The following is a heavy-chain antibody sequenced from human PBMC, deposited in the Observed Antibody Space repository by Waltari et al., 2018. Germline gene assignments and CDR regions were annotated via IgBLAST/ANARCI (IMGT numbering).Heavy chain of an antibody. CDR1: GGSITRNRHY. J-gene: IGHJ3*01. CDR2: MSYNGAT. CDR3: ATYIGASIGTAAFDV. D-gene: IGHD5-12*01. V-gene: IGHV4-39*02. Sequence: QLQLQESGPGLGKPSETLSLTSIVSGGSITRNRHYWAWIRQPPGQGLEWIGTMSYNGATYSSPSLKSRVTLSRDTSKNHLSLKLGSVTAADTAVYYCATYIGASIGTAAFDVWGQGTMVTVSS.